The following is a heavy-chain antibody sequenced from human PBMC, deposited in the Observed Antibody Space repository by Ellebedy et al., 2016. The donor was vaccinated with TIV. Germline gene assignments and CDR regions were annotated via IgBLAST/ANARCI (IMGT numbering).Heavy chain of an antibody. J-gene: IGHJ3*02. D-gene: IGHD3-10*01. V-gene: IGHV4-38-2*01. CDR2: MYHSGGT. Sequence: MPSETLSLTCAVSGFSISSGYYWGWFRQPPGKGLEWIASMYHSGGTYHNPSLKSRVPISVDPSKNQFSLKLTSVTAADRAVYDCARSGGFGELDAFDIWGLGTLVTVSS. CDR1: GFSISSGYY. CDR3: ARSGGFGELDAFDI.